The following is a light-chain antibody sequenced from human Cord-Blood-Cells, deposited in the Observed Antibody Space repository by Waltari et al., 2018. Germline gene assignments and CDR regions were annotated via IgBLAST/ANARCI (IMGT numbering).Light chain of an antibody. CDR2: EVS. Sequence: QSALTQPPSASGSPGQSVTISCTGTSSDVGGYNYVSWYQQHPGKAPKLMLYEVSKRPSGVPCRFSGSKAGNSASLTVAGLQAEDEADYYYSSYAGSNNLVFGGGTKLTVL. CDR3: SSYAGSNNLV. V-gene: IGLV2-8*01. CDR1: SSDVGGYNY. J-gene: IGLJ2*01.